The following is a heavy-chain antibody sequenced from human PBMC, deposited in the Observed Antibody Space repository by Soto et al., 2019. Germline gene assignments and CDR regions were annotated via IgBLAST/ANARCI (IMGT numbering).Heavy chain of an antibody. CDR3: AIARWLRPFFGFDY. V-gene: IGHV1-69*13. D-gene: IGHD5-12*01. CDR2: IIPIFGTA. Sequence: GASVKVSCKASGGTFGSYAISWVRQAPGQGLEWMGGIIPIFGTANYAQKFQGRVTITADESTSTAYMELSSLRSEDTAVYYCAIARWLRPFFGFDYWGQGTLVTVSS. CDR1: GGTFGSYA. J-gene: IGHJ4*02.